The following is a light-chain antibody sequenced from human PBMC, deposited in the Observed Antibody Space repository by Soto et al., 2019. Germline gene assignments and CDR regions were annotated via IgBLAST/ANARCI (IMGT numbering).Light chain of an antibody. V-gene: IGKV1-9*01. CDR2: AAS. CDR3: QQLNDRRFS. J-gene: IGKJ2*01. CDR1: QGNNSS. Sequence: IQLTQSPSSLSASVGDRVTISCRASQGNNSSVPWYQQKSGKAPKLLIYAASTLQSGVPSRFSGSGSGTDFTLTISSLQPEDFATYYCQQLNDRRFSFGQGTKLDIK.